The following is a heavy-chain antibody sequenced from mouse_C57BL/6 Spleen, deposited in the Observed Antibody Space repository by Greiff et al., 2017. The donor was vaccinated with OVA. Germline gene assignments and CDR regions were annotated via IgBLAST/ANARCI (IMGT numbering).Heavy chain of an antibody. D-gene: IGHD2-4*01. J-gene: IGHJ4*01. CDR1: GYTFTSYW. CDR2: IDPSDSET. Sequence: QVQLQQPGAELVRPGSSVKLSCKASGYTFTSYWMHWVKQRPIQGLEWIGNIDPSDSETHYNQKFKDKATLTVDKSSSTAYMQLSSLTSEDSAVYYCARSGGLRPYYYAMDYWGQGTSVTVSS. CDR3: ARSGGLRPYYYAMDY. V-gene: IGHV1-52*01.